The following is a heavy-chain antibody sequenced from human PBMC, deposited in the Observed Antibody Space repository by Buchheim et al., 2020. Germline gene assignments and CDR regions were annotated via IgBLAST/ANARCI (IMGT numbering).Heavy chain of an antibody. J-gene: IGHJ6*02. V-gene: IGHV4-34*01. CDR3: ARVGASGSYYYYYYYGMDV. Sequence: QVQLQQWGAGLLKPSETLSLTCAVYGGSFSGYYWSWIRQPPGKGLEWIGEINHSGSTNYNPSLKSRVTISVDTSKNQFSLKLSSVTAADTAVYYCARVGASGSYYYYYYYGMDVWGQGTT. CDR2: INHSGST. D-gene: IGHD1-26*01. CDR1: GGSFSGYY.